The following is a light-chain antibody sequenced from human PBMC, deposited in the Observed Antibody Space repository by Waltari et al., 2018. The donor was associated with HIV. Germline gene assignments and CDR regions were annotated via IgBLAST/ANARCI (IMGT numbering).Light chain of an antibody. Sequence: VLTQPPGTLSLSPGESATLSCRARQCISSNYLAWYQQKPGKAPRLLIFGASYRATGVPDRFSGGGSGTDFTLTISRLEPEDFAVYFCHQYGNSPPYTFGQGTKLESK. CDR1: QCISSNY. V-gene: IGKV3-20*01. J-gene: IGKJ2*01. CDR3: HQYGNSPPYT. CDR2: GAS.